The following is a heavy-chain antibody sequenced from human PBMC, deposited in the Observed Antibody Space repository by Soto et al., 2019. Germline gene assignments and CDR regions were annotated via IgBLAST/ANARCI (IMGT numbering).Heavy chain of an antibody. CDR1: GYTFTSCN. Sequence: QVQLVQSGAEVKKPGASVKVSCKASGYTFTSCNMHWVRQAPGQGLEWMGMINPSGGSTTYAQKFQGRVPMTRDTATSTVYMELNSLRSEDTAVYYCARDNRAAVGGNFDYWGQGTLVTVSS. CDR2: INPSGGST. V-gene: IGHV1-46*01. J-gene: IGHJ4*02. CDR3: ARDNRAAVGGNFDY. D-gene: IGHD6-13*01.